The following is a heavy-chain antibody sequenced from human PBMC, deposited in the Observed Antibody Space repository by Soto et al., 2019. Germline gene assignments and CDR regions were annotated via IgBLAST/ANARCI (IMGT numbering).Heavy chain of an antibody. J-gene: IGHJ6*02. CDR3: AKDRLTSYYYDTSGYTYYYNGMDV. V-gene: IGHV3-23*01. CDR2: ISGSGTST. CDR1: GFTFDNYA. D-gene: IGHD3-22*01. Sequence: GSLRLSCAASGFTFDNYALNWVRQAPGKGLEWVSAISGSGTSTFYADSVKGRFTLSRDNSKNTLYLLMNSLRAEDTAVYYCAKDRLTSYYYDTSGYTYYYNGMDVWGQGSTVTVSS.